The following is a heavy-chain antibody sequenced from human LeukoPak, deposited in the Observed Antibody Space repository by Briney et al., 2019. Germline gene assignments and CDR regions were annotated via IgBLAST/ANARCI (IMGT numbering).Heavy chain of an antibody. CDR1: GFTFSTYS. Sequence: GGSLRLSCAASGFTFSTYSMNWVRQAPGKGLEWVSSISSSRTYIYYADSVKGRFTISRDNAKNSLYLQMNSLRAEDTAVYYCARDRLTSGSYFFDYWAREPWSPSPQ. CDR3: ARDRLTSGSYFFDY. D-gene: IGHD1-26*01. V-gene: IGHV3-21*01. J-gene: IGHJ4*02. CDR2: ISSSRTYI.